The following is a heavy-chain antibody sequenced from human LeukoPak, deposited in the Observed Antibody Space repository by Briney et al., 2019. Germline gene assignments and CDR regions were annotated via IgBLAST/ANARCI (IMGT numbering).Heavy chain of an antibody. J-gene: IGHJ4*02. CDR2: FDPEDGET. CDR3: ATVRLYDISGYRLDS. V-gene: IGHV1-24*01. Sequence: ASVKVSCKVSGYTLTELSMHWMRQAPGKGLEWMGGFDPEDGETPYAQKFQGRVTMTEDTSTDTAYMDVSSLRSEDTAVYYCATVRLYDISGYRLDSWGQGTLVTVSS. CDR1: GYTLTELS. D-gene: IGHD3-22*01.